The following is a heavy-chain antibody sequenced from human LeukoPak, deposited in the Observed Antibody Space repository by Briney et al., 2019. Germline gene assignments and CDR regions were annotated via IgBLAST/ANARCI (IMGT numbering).Heavy chain of an antibody. CDR1: GGSVSSGSYY. CDR2: IYYTGST. CDR3: ARVYSYGHFDY. Sequence: SETLSLTCTVSGGSVSSGSYYWSWIRQPPGKGLEWIGYIYYTGSTNYNSSLKSRVTISVDTSKNQFSLKLSSVTAADTPVYYCARVYSYGHFDYWGQGTLVTVSS. D-gene: IGHD5-18*01. V-gene: IGHV4-61*01. J-gene: IGHJ4*02.